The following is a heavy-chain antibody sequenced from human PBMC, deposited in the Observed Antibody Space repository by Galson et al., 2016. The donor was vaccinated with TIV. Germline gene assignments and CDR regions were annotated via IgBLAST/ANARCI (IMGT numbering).Heavy chain of an antibody. D-gene: IGHD5-18*01. Sequence: SVKVSCKASGGTFSTYVFNWVRLAPGQGLEWMGGIIPLFGTINYAQKFQDRVTITADESSTTVYMELNSLRSGDTAVYYCASDRNTALDTYHQYYGMDVWGQGTTVTVSS. V-gene: IGHV1-69*13. CDR1: GGTFSTYV. CDR2: IIPLFGTI. CDR3: ASDRNTALDTYHQYYGMDV. J-gene: IGHJ6*02.